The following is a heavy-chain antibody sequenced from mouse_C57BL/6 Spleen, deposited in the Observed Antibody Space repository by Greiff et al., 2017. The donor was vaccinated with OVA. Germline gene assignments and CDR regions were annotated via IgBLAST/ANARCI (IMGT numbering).Heavy chain of an antibody. CDR2: IYPGSGST. CDR3: ARGGYDPYYAMDY. J-gene: IGHJ4*01. Sequence: QVQLKQPGAELVKPGASVKMSCKASGYTFTSYWITWVKQRPGHGLEWIGDIYPGSGSTNYNEKFKSKATLTVDTSSSTAYMQLSSLTSEDSAVYYCARGGYDPYYAMDYWGQGTSVTVSS. CDR1: GYTFTSYW. D-gene: IGHD2-2*01. V-gene: IGHV1-55*01.